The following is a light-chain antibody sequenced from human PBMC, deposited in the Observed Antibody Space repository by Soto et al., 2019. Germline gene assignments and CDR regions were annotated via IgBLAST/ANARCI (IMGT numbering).Light chain of an antibody. CDR2: AAS. V-gene: IGKV1-5*01. CDR3: KLFSSYST. Sequence: DIQMTQSPSTLSASVGDRVTITCRASQSIDNWLAWYQQKPGKAPKLLIYAASTLETGVPSRFSGSGSGTEFTLPITTLQPDDFATYNCKLFSSYSTFGQGTKVEIK. J-gene: IGKJ1*01. CDR1: QSIDNW.